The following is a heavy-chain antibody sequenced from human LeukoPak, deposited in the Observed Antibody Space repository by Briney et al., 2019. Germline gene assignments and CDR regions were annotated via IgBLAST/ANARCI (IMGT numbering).Heavy chain of an antibody. CDR1: GFTFSSYE. CDR2: ISSSGSTI. Sequence: GGSLRLSCAASGFTFSSYEMNWVRQAPGKGLEWVSYISSSGSTIYYADSVKGRFTISRDNAKNSLYLQMNSLRAEDPAVYYCAREMYYYDSSGYFDYWGQGTLVTVSS. D-gene: IGHD3-22*01. V-gene: IGHV3-48*03. J-gene: IGHJ4*02. CDR3: AREMYYYDSSGYFDY.